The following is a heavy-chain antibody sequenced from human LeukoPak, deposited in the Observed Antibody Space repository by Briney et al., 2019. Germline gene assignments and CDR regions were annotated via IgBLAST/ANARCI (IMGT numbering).Heavy chain of an antibody. CDR2: INTNGGRT. J-gene: IGHJ4*02. Sequence: GESLTLSCAASGFTLSDYWVHWVRLAPGKGLVWVSRINTNGGRTDYADSVKGRFTISRDNAKNTVSLQMNSLRAEDTAVYYCARSFSGSREYWGQGTRVTVSS. CDR1: GFTLSDYW. V-gene: IGHV3-74*01. D-gene: IGHD5-24*01. CDR3: ARSFSGSREY.